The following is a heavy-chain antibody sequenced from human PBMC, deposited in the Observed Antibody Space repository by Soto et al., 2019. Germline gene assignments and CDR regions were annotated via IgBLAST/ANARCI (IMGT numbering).Heavy chain of an antibody. D-gene: IGHD6-19*01. Sequence: EVQLVESGGGLVQPGRSLRLSCAASGFTFDDYAMHWVRQAPGKGLEWVSGISWNSGSIGYADSVKGRFTISRDNAKNSLYLQMNSLRAEDTALYYCAKRHTYSSGWYFDYWGQGTLVTVSS. CDR2: ISWNSGSI. CDR3: AKRHTYSSGWYFDY. CDR1: GFTFDDYA. V-gene: IGHV3-9*01. J-gene: IGHJ4*02.